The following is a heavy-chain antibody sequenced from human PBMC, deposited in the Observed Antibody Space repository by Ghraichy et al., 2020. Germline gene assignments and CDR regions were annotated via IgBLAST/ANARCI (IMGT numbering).Heavy chain of an antibody. D-gene: IGHD3-10*01. CDR3: ARDYFGSSSYGRNYFDI. V-gene: IGHV3-30-3*01. Sequence: GGSLRLSCAASGFTFSTYNMHWVRQAPGKGLRWVATISYDRANIHHADSVQGRFIISRDNSKNTLYLQMNSLRDEDTAAYYCARDYFGSSSYGRNYFDIWGQGTLVTVSS. CDR1: GFTFSTYN. CDR2: ISYDRANI. J-gene: IGHJ4*02.